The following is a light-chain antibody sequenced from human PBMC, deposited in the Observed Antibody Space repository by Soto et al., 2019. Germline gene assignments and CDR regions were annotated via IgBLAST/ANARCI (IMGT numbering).Light chain of an antibody. CDR1: SSDVGGYDY. J-gene: IGLJ2*01. Sequence: QPASVSGSPGQSITISCTGTSSDVGGYDYVSWYQQHPGKAPKLMIYEVTYRPSGVSNRFSGSKSGNTASLTISGLQAEDEADYYCSSYSSSSTRVFGGGTKLTVL. CDR3: SSYSSSSTRV. CDR2: EVT. V-gene: IGLV2-14*01.